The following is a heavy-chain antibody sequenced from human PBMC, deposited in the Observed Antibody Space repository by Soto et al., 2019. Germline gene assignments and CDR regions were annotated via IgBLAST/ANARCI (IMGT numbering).Heavy chain of an antibody. CDR3: AKAMAGEVRSRLSIAVAGTEPYYYYYGMDV. V-gene: IGHV3-23*01. Sequence: GGSLRLSCAASGFTFSSYAMSWVRQAPGKGLEWVSAISGSGGSTYYADSVKGRFTISRDNSKNTLYLQMNSLRVEDTAVYYCAKAMAGEVRSRLSIAVAGTEPYYYYYGMDVWGQGTTVTVSS. CDR2: ISGSGGST. D-gene: IGHD6-19*01. CDR1: GFTFSSYA. J-gene: IGHJ6*02.